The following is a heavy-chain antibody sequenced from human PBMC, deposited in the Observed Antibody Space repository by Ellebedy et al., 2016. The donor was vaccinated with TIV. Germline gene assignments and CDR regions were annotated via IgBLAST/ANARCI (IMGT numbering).Heavy chain of an antibody. CDR3: ARDIPQRPNPARFDP. V-gene: IGHV3-74*01. D-gene: IGHD1-1*01. CDR1: GFTFSSYW. Sequence: GESLKISCTASGFTFSSYWMHWVRQAPGKGLVWVSRISRDGSYTSYADSVKGRFTISRDNAKNTLYLQMNSLRAEDTAVYYCARDIPQRPNPARFDPWGQGTLVTVSS. CDR2: ISRDGSYT. J-gene: IGHJ5*02.